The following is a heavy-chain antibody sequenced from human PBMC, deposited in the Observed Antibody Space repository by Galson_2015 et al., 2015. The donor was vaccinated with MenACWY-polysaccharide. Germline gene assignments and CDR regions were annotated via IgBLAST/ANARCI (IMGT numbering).Heavy chain of an antibody. Sequence: SVKVSCKASGGTFDDHAITWLRQAPGQGLEWVGRIIPLLGKPNYAQKIQDRVTIIADKSTSTVYLELSSLRSEDTAVYYCTRVDCSGRTCYFADWGLGTLVTVSS. CDR1: GGTFDDHA. J-gene: IGHJ4*02. CDR2: IIPLLGKP. V-gene: IGHV1-69*04. CDR3: TRVDCSGRTCYFAD. D-gene: IGHD2-15*01.